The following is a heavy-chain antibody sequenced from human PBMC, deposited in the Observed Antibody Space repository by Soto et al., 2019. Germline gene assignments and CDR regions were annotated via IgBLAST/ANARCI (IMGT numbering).Heavy chain of an antibody. CDR2: INHSGST. J-gene: IGHJ4*02. D-gene: IGHD5-18*01. V-gene: IGHV4-34*01. Sequence: PSETLSLTCAVYGGSFSGYYWSWIRQPPGKGLEWIGEINHSGSTNYNPSLKSRVTISVDTSKSQFSLKLSSVTAADTAVYYCARKPRGYSYGYFDYWGQGTLVTVSS. CDR1: GGSFSGYY. CDR3: ARKPRGYSYGYFDY.